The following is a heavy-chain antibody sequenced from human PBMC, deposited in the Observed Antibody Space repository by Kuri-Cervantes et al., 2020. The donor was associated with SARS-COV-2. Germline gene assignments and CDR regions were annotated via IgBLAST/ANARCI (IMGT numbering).Heavy chain of an antibody. V-gene: IGHV1-2*02. CDR3: ANGKKYYDFWSGYPIPSWYFDL. CDR2: INPNSGGT. J-gene: IGHJ2*01. D-gene: IGHD3-3*01. CDR1: GYTFTGYY. Sequence: ASVKVSCKASGYTFTGYYMHWVRQAPGQGLEWMGWINPNSGGTNYAQKFQGRVTITADESTSTAYMELSSLRSEDTAVYYCANGKKYYDFWSGYPIPSWYFDLWGRGTLVTVSS.